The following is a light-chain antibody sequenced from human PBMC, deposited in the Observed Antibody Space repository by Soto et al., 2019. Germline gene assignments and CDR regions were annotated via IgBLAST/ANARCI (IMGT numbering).Light chain of an antibody. V-gene: IGKV3-15*01. CDR2: GAS. J-gene: IGKJ1*01. Sequence: EIVMTQSPATLSVSPGERATLSCRASQSVSSNLAWYQQKPGQAPRLLIYGASTRATGIPARFSGSGSGTELTLTFSSLQSEDFAVYYCQQYNNWPSWTFGQGTKVESK. CDR3: QQYNNWPSWT. CDR1: QSVSSN.